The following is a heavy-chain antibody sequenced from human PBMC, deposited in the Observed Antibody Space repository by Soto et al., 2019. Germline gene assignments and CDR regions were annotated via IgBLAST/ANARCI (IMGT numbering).Heavy chain of an antibody. CDR2: INPSGGGT. J-gene: IGHJ4*02. D-gene: IGHD6-19*01. V-gene: IGHV1-46*01. CDR1: GFTFTSYC. CDR3: ATHYYAREGSSGWPFDY. Sequence: QVQLVQSGAEVKKPGASVKVSCKTSGFTFTSYCMHWVRQAPGQGLEWMGIINPSGGGTSYAQKCQGRVTMTRDTSTSTAYMEMSSLRYEDTAMYYCATHYYAREGSSGWPFDYWGQGTLVTVSS.